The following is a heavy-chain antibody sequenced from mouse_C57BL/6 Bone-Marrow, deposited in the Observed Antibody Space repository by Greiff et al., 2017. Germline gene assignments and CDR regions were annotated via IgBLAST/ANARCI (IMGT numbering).Heavy chain of an antibody. J-gene: IGHJ1*03. D-gene: IGHD1-1*01. CDR3: AKGSLTGYFDV. V-gene: IGHV1-9*01. Sequence: QVQLKESGAELMKPGASVKLSCKATGYTFTGYWIEWVKQRPGHGLEWIGEILPGSGSTNYTEKFKGKATFTADTSSNTAYMQLSSLTTEDAAIYYCAKGSLTGYFDVWGTGTTVTVSS. CDR2: ILPGSGST. CDR1: GYTFTGYW.